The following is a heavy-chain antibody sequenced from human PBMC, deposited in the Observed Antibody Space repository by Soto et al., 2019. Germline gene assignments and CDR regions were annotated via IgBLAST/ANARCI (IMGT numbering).Heavy chain of an antibody. Sequence: QVQLQESGPGLVKPSQTLSLTCTVSGGSISSGGSYWGWIRQPPGKGLEWIGYIYYSGNTILNASLRSRVTLSVDTSKNQFSLNLSSVTAADTAVYYCVRYCSTTKCPFDYWGQGTLVTVSS. CDR2: IYYSGNT. J-gene: IGHJ4*02. D-gene: IGHD2-2*01. CDR1: GGSISSGGSY. V-gene: IGHV4-30-4*01. CDR3: VRYCSTTKCPFDY.